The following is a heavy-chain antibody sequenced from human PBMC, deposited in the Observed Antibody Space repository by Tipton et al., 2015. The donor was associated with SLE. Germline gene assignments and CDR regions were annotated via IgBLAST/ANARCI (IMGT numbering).Heavy chain of an antibody. CDR2: IWYDGSNK. D-gene: IGHD6-13*01. CDR3: AKARIAAAGTPEYFQH. V-gene: IGHV3-33*06. J-gene: IGHJ1*01. Sequence: RSLRLSCAASGFTFSSYGMHWVRQAPGKGLEWVAVIWYDGSNKYYADSVKGRFTISRDNSKNTLYLQMNSLRAEDTAVYYCAKARIAAAGTPEYFQHWGQGTLVTVSS. CDR1: GFTFSSYG.